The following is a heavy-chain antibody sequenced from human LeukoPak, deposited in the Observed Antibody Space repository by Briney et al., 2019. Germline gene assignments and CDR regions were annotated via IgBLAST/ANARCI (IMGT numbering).Heavy chain of an antibody. CDR2: ISSSGSAI. CDR1: GFTFSSYE. V-gene: IGHV3-48*03. CDR3: ARGGSLGY. D-gene: IGHD6-19*01. J-gene: IGHJ4*02. Sequence: TGGSLRLSCAASGFTFSSYEMNWVRQAPGKGLEWVSKISSSGSAIYYADSVKGRFTISRDNAKSTLYPQMNSLRAEDTAVYYCARGGSLGYWGQGTLVTVSS.